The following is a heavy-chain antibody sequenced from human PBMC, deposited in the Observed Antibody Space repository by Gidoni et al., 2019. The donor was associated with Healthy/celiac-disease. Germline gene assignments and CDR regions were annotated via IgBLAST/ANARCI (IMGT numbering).Heavy chain of an antibody. V-gene: IGHV1-69*01. J-gene: IGHJ3*02. Sequence: QVQLVQSGAEVKKPGSSVKVSCKASGGTFSSYAISWVRQAPGQGLEWMGGIIPIFGTANYAQKFQGRVTITADESTSTAYMELSSLRSEDTAVYYCARDSRKYYDSSGFPKVDIWGQGTMVTVSS. CDR3: ARDSRKYYDSSGFPKVDI. CDR2: IIPIFGTA. CDR1: GGTFSSYA. D-gene: IGHD3-22*01.